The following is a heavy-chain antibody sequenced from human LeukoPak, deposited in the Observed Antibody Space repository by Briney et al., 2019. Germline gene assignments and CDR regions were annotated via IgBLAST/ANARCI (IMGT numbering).Heavy chain of an antibody. CDR2: MNPNSGNT. Sequence: ASVKVSCKASGYTFTSYDINWVRQATGQGLEWMGWMNPNSGNTGYAQKFQGRVTMTRNTSISTAYMELSSLRSEDTAVYYCAREAAAAGRHYYYYVDVWGKGTTVTVSS. V-gene: IGHV1-8*01. J-gene: IGHJ6*03. D-gene: IGHD6-13*01. CDR3: AREAAAAGRHYYYYVDV. CDR1: GYTFTSYD.